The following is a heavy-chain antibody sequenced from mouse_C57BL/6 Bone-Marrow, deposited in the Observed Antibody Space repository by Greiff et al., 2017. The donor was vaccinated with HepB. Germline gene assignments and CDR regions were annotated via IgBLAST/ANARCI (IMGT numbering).Heavy chain of an antibody. J-gene: IGHJ4*01. CDR3: ARDDGYFPGAMDY. V-gene: IGHV1-81*01. CDR1: GYTFTSYG. D-gene: IGHD2-3*01. CDR2: IYPRSGNT. Sequence: QVQQLQQSGAELARPGASVKLSCKASGYTFTSYGISWVKQRTGQGLEWIGEIYPRSGNTYYNEKFKGKATLTADKSSSTAYMELRSLTSEDSAVYFCARDDGYFPGAMDYWGQGTSVTVSS.